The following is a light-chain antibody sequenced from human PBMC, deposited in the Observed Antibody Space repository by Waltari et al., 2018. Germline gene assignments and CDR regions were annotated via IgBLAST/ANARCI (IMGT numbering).Light chain of an antibody. CDR1: SSDVGSYNL. V-gene: IGLV2-23*02. CDR2: EVN. CDR3: CSYAGSPTFVI. Sequence: QSALTQPASVSGSPGQSITLSCTGTSSDVGSYNLVSWYQQRPGKAPRLMFYEVNKRPSGVSNRFSGSKSGNTASLTISGLQAEDEADYCCCSYAGSPTFVIFGGGSKLTVL. J-gene: IGLJ2*01.